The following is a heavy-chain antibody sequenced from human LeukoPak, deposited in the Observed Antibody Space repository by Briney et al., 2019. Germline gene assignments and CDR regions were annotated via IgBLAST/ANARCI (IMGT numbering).Heavy chain of an antibody. V-gene: IGHV3-48*01. J-gene: IGHJ4*02. Sequence: PGGSLRLSCAASAFTFSDYSMNWVRQAPGEGLEWVSYISGRSSNIYYADSVKGRFTISRDNAKSSMYLQMNSQRAEDTAVYYCARDRLKSGSYYFDYWGQGTLVSVSS. CDR2: ISGRSSNI. CDR1: AFTFSDYS. CDR3: ARDRLKSGSYYFDY. D-gene: IGHD1-26*01.